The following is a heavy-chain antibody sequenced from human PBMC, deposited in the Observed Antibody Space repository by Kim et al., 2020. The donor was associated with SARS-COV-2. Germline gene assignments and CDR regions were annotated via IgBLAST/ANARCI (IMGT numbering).Heavy chain of an antibody. CDR2: ST. CDR3: AKGGDAFDI. D-gene: IGHD3-16*01. Sequence: STYYADSVKGRFTISRDNSKNTLYLQMNSLRAEDTAVYYCAKGGDAFDIWGQGTMVTVSS. J-gene: IGHJ3*02. V-gene: IGHV3-23*01.